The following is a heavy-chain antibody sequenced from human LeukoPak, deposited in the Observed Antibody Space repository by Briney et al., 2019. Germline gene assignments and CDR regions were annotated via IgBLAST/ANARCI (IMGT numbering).Heavy chain of an antibody. CDR3: ARQGSLGWRIDAFDI. D-gene: IGHD6-19*01. J-gene: IGHJ3*02. CDR1: GGSISSSNYY. V-gene: IGHV4-39*01. Sequence: PSETLSLTCSVSGGSISSSNYYWGWIRQPPGKGLEWIGSIYYSGSTYYRPSLQSRVTISVDRSKNQFSLKLSSVTAADTAVHYCARQGSLGWRIDAFDIWGQGTLVTVSS. CDR2: IYYSGST.